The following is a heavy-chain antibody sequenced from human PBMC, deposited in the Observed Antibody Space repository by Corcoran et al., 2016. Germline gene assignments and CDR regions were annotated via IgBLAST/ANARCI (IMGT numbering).Heavy chain of an antibody. J-gene: IGHJ6*02. CDR1: GYSFTSYW. CDR2: IYPGDSDT. CDR3: ARLRKRVADTGGMDV. Sequence: EVQLVQSGAEVKKHGESLKISCKGSGYSFTSYWIGRVRQMPGKGMEWMGIIYPGDSDTRYSPAFQGQVTISADKSISTAYLQWSSLKASDTAMYDCARLRKRVADTGGMDVWGQGTTVTVSS. D-gene: IGHD5-18*01. V-gene: IGHV5-51*01.